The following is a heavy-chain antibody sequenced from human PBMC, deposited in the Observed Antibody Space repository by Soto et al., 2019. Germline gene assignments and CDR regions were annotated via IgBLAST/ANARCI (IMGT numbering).Heavy chain of an antibody. CDR1: GFSLNTSGVS. V-gene: IGHV2-5*01. Sequence: SCPTLVNPTQTLTLTCSFSGFSLNTSGVSVGWIRQPPGKALEWLALIYWNGDERYSPSLKNRLTITKDTSKNQVVLRMTNMDPVDTATYYCTHMYYYDGSGYYPTADYWGQGTLVTVSS. D-gene: IGHD3-22*01. CDR3: THMYYYDGSGYYPTADY. CDR2: IYWNGDE. J-gene: IGHJ4*02.